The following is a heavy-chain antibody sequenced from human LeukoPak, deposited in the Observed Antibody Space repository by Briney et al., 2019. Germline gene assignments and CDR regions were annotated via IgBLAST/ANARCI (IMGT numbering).Heavy chain of an antibody. J-gene: IGHJ4*02. Sequence: PSETLSLTCTVSGGSISSYYRSWIRQPPGKGLEWIGNVYYTGSTNYNPSLKSRVTISVDTSKNQFSLKLSSVTAADTAVYYCAREGYGGYGPGTFDYWGQGTLVAVSS. CDR2: VYYTGST. D-gene: IGHD5-12*01. V-gene: IGHV4-59*01. CDR1: GGSISSYY. CDR3: AREGYGGYGPGTFDY.